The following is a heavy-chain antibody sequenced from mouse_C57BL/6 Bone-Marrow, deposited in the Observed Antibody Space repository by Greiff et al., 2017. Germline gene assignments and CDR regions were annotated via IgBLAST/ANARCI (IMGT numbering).Heavy chain of an antibody. J-gene: IGHJ3*01. Sequence: EVTLEESGGGLVKPGGSLKLSCAASGFTFSDYGMHWVRQAPETGLEWVAYISSGSSTFYYADTVKGRFTISRDNAKNTLFLQMTSLRSEDTAMYYCARGGLPWFAYWGQGTLVTVSA. CDR3: ARGGLPWFAY. CDR1: GFTFSDYG. D-gene: IGHD2-4*01. CDR2: ISSGSSTF. V-gene: IGHV5-17*01.